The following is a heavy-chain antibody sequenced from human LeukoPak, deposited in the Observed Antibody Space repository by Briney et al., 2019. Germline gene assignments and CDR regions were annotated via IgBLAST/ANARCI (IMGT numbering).Heavy chain of an antibody. CDR3: ARSRGAIVDY. V-gene: IGHV6-1*01. Sequence: SQTLSLTCAISGDTVSSNSAAWNWIRQSPSRGPEWLGRTYYRAKWSSDYAVSVKSRININPDTSENQFSLQLNSVTPEDTAVYYCARSRGAIVDYWGQGTLVTVSS. CDR2: TYYRAKWSS. J-gene: IGHJ4*02. CDR1: GDTVSSNSAA.